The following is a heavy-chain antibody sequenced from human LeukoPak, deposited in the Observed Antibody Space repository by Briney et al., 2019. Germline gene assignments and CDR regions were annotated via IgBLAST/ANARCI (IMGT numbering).Heavy chain of an antibody. CDR2: GYYSGDT. J-gene: IGHJ2*01. D-gene: IGHD1-7*01. V-gene: IGHV4-59*03. CDR3: VAYSRLPGTYHLPY. CDR1: GVSISNYY. Sequence: TLSLTCSVSGVSISNYYWTWIRQSPGKGLEWIGYGYYSGDTNYNPSLKSRVTISVDKSRNQFSLRLTSLTTADTAVYYCVAYSRLPGTYHLPYWGRGTLVTVPS.